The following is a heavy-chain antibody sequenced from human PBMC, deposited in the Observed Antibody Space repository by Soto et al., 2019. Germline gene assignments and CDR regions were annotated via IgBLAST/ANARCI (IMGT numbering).Heavy chain of an antibody. J-gene: IGHJ6*02. CDR3: AKDYFGMTTLHYYGIDV. CDR2: ISYDGSSK. Sequence: GGSLRLSCAASGLTFGSFGMHWVRQAPGKGLEWVAVISYDGSSKYYADSVKDRFTISRDNSKNTLYLQMNSLRADDTALYFCAKDYFGMTTLHYYGIDVWGQGTTVTSP. D-gene: IGHD4-4*01. V-gene: IGHV3-30*18. CDR1: GLTFGSFG.